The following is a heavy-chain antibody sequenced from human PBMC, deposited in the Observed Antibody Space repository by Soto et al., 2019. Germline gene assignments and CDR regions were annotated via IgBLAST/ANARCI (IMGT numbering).Heavy chain of an antibody. CDR1: GYTFTSYA. Sequence: GASVKVSCKASGYTFTSYAMHWVRQAPGQGLEWMGWMNPNSGNTGYAQKFQGRVTMTRNTSISTAYMELSSLRSEDTAVYYCAREGTIRGDEYWGQGTLVTVSS. CDR2: MNPNSGNT. J-gene: IGHJ4*02. CDR3: AREGTIRGDEY. V-gene: IGHV1-8*02. D-gene: IGHD2-2*02.